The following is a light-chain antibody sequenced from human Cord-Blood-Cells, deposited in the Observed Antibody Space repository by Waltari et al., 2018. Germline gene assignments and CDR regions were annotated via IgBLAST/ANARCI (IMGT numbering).Light chain of an antibody. Sequence: QSALTQPASVSGSPGQSITIPCTGTSSDVGGYNYVSWYQQHPGKAPKLMIYDFSKRPSGVSNRFSGSKSGNTASLTISGLQAEDEADYYCSSYTSSSTFVFGTGTKVTVL. CDR1: SSDVGGYNY. J-gene: IGLJ1*01. CDR2: DFS. CDR3: SSYTSSSTFV. V-gene: IGLV2-14*01.